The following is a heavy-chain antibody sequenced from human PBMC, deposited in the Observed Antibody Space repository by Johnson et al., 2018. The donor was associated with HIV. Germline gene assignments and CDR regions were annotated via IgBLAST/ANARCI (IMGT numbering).Heavy chain of an antibody. CDR3: AKDRGSPGIPAAFDI. CDR1: GFTFSSFW. CDR2: IKQDGSEK. J-gene: IGHJ3*02. Sequence: VQLVESGGGLVQPGGSLRLSCAASGFTFSSFWMSWFRQAPGKGLEWVANIKQDGSEKYYVDSVKGRFTISRDNAKNSLYLQMNSLRAEDTAVYYCAKDRGSPGIPAAFDIWGQGTMVTVSS. V-gene: IGHV3-7*01. D-gene: IGHD1-26*01.